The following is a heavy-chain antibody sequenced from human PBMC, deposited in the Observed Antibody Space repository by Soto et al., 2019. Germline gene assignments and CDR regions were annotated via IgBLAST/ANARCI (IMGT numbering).Heavy chain of an antibody. D-gene: IGHD2-21*02. J-gene: IGHJ6*02. Sequence: WASVKVSCKASGYTFTGYCMHWVRQAPGQGLEWMGWINPNSGGTNYAQKFQGWVTMTRDTSISTAYMELSRLRSDDTAVYYCARGAGYCGGDCYFEGYGMDVWGQGTTVTVSS. CDR2: INPNSGGT. CDR1: GYTFTGYC. V-gene: IGHV1-2*04. CDR3: ARGAGYCGGDCYFEGYGMDV.